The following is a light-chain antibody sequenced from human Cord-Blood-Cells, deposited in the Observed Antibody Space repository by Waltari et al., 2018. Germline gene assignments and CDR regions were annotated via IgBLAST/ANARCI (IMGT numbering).Light chain of an antibody. CDR3: QQYKNWPPWT. Sequence: ELVKTQAPATLSVSPGERSTLSCRPSQSVSSNLAWYQQKPGQAPRLLIYGASTRATGIPARFSGSGSGPGCTRTSSSLQSEDVAIYCGQQYKNWPPWTFGQETKVEIK. CDR2: GAS. V-gene: IGKV3-15*01. CDR1: QSVSSN. J-gene: IGKJ1*01.